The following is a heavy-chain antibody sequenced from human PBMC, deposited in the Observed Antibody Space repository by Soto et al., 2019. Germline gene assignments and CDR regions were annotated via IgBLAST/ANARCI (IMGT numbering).Heavy chain of an antibody. D-gene: IGHD3-10*01. CDR1: GGSISSSSYY. V-gene: IGHV4-39*01. J-gene: IGHJ6*02. CDR3: ARRLLLWFGELPMGGMDV. Sequence: QLQLQESGPGLVKPSETLSLTCTVSGGSISSSSYYWGWIRQPPGKGLEWIGSIYYSGSTYYNPSLKSRVTISVDTSKNQFSLKLSSVTAADTAVYYCARRLLLWFGELPMGGMDVWGQGTTVTVSS. CDR2: IYYSGST.